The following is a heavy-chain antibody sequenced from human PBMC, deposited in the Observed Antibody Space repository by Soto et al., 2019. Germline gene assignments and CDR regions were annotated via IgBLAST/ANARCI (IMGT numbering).Heavy chain of an antibody. CDR3: AKSPGYYDSSGHWAYYYYYGMDV. D-gene: IGHD3-22*01. CDR2: ISYDGSNK. CDR1: GFTFSSYG. V-gene: IGHV3-30*18. J-gene: IGHJ6*02. Sequence: GGSLRLSCAASGFTFSSYGMHWVRQAPGKGLEWVAVISYDGSNKYYADSVKGRFTISRDNSKNTLYLQMNSLRAEDTAVYYCAKSPGYYDSSGHWAYYYYYGMDVWGQGTTVTVSS.